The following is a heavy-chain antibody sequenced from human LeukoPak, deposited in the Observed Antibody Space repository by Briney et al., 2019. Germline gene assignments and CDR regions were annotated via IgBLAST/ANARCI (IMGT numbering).Heavy chain of an antibody. CDR3: ARDSLIQHGSGSYWGFDY. CDR1: GVIFSNYG. D-gene: IGHD3-10*01. V-gene: IGHV3-7*03. Sequence: PGGALRLSCAASGVIFSNYGMSWVREAPGKGPEGVGDIKKDGSDKYYVGTVKGRFTISTDNAKNSLYLQMNSLRAEDTAVYYCARDSLIQHGSGSYWGFDYWGQGSLVTVSS. CDR2: IKKDGSDK. J-gene: IGHJ4*02.